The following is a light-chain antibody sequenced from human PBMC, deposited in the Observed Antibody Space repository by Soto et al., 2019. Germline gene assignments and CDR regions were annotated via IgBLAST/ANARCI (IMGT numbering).Light chain of an antibody. V-gene: IGKV3-20*01. Sequence: QSPGTLSLYQGERATLSCRASQSVSSSYLAWYQQKPGQAPRLLIYGASNRATGIPDRFSGSGSGTDFTLTISRLEPEDFPVYYCQQYGSSGTFGQGTKV. CDR3: QQYGSSGT. CDR2: GAS. J-gene: IGKJ1*01. CDR1: QSVSSSY.